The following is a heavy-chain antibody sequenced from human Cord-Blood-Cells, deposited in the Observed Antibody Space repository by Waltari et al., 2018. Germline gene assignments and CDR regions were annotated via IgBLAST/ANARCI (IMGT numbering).Heavy chain of an antibody. Sequence: QVQLVQSGAEVQKPGASVQVHCKASGYTFTGYYMHWVRQAPGQGLEWMGWINPNSGDTSISTAYMELSRLRSDDTAVYYCASGGYSGYDYPDYWGQGTLVTVSS. J-gene: IGHJ4*02. CDR2: INPNSG. CDR3: ASGGYSGYDYPDY. CDR1: GYTFTGYY. V-gene: IGHV1-2*02. D-gene: IGHD5-12*01.